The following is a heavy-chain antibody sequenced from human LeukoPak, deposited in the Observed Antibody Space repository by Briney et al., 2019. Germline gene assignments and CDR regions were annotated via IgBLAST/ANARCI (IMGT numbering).Heavy chain of an antibody. J-gene: IGHJ4*02. CDR1: GGSISSGSYY. CDR3: ARQSIAVTAPFDY. D-gene: IGHD6-6*01. V-gene: IGHV4-61*02. Sequence: SETLSLTCTVSGGSISSGSYYWGWIRQPAGKGLEWIGRIYTSGSNNYNPSLKSRVTISVDTSKNQYSLKLSSVTAADTAVYYCARQSIAVTAPFDYWGQGTLVTVSS. CDR2: IYTSGSN.